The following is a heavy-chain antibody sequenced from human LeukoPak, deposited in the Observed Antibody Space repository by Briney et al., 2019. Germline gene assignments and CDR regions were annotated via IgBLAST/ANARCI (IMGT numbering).Heavy chain of an antibody. J-gene: IGHJ4*02. D-gene: IGHD4-23*01. CDR3: ARHRGGNSRWYFDY. CDR2: IYYSGST. Sequence: SETLSLTCTVSGGSISSSSYYRGWIRQPPGKGLEWIGSIYYSGSTYYNPSLKSRVTISVDTSKNQFSLKLSSVTAADTAVYYCARHRGGNSRWYFDYWGQGTLVTVSS. CDR1: GGSISSSSYY. V-gene: IGHV4-39*01.